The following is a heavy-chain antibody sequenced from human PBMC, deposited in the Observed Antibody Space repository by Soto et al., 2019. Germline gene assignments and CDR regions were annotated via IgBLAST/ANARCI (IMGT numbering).Heavy chain of an antibody. J-gene: IGHJ3*02. CDR1: GGSISSGGYY. V-gene: IGHV4-31*03. CDR3: AREGHGNYRPADAFDI. D-gene: IGHD4-4*01. Sequence: QVQLQESGPGLVKPSQTLSLTCTVSGGSISSGGYYWSWIRQHPGKGLEWIGYIYYSGSTYYNPSLKSRVTISVDTSKNQFSLKLSSVTAADTAVYYCAREGHGNYRPADAFDIWGQGTMVTVSS. CDR2: IYYSGST.